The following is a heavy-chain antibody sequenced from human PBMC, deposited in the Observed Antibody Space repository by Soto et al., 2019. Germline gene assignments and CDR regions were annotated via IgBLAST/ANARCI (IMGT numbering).Heavy chain of an antibody. CDR1: GYSGNTHDW. Sequence: PXETLSLTCSVSGYSGNTHDWWTWVRQPPVKRPEWIGEISHNDLTNYHPFLKTRLSFSISRDRSSLQFSLSLRSVTATDTAVYFCARRTSSGAIAAWGQGVMVTVSS. J-gene: IGHJ5*02. V-gene: IGHV4-4*01. CDR3: ARRTSSGAIAA. D-gene: IGHD2-21*01. CDR2: ISHNDLT.